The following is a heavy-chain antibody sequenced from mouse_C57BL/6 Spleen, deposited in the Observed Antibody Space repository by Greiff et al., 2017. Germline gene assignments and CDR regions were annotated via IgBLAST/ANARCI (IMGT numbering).Heavy chain of an antibody. D-gene: IGHD2-3*01. V-gene: IGHV1-82*01. Sequence: QVQLQPSGPELVKPGASVKISCKASGYAFSSSWMNWVKQRPGKGLEWIGRIYPGDGDTNYNGKFKGKATLTAYKSSRTAYMQLSSLTSDDSAVYFCARDGYYPFAYWGQGTLVTVAA. CDR3: ARDGYYPFAY. J-gene: IGHJ3*01. CDR1: GYAFSSSW. CDR2: IYPGDGDT.